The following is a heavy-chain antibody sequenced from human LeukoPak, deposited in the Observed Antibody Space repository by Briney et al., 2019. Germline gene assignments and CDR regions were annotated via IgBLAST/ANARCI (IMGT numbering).Heavy chain of an antibody. CDR2: IYYSGGA. D-gene: IGHD1-26*01. CDR1: GGSISSSSYY. J-gene: IGHJ4*02. Sequence: SETQSLTCTVSGGSISSSSYYWGWIRQPPGKGLEWIGSIYYSGGAYYNPSLRSRVTISVDTSKNQFSLKLSSVTAADTAVYYCAIYSGSYSYFDYWGKGILVTVSS. CDR3: AIYSGSYSYFDY. V-gene: IGHV4-39*01.